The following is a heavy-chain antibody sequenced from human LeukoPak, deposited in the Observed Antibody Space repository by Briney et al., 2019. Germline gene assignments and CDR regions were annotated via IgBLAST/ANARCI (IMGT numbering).Heavy chain of an antibody. CDR1: GVTFSNYA. CDR2: TNGAGSNT. J-gene: IGHJ4*02. Sequence: GGSLRLSCAASGVTFSNYAMTWVRQAPGKGLEWVSSTNGAGSNTYYADSVKGRFTISRDNSKNTLYLQMNSLRAEDTAVYYCAKYFGGWYEDYWGQGTLVTVSS. CDR3: AKYFGGWYEDY. D-gene: IGHD6-19*01. V-gene: IGHV3-23*01.